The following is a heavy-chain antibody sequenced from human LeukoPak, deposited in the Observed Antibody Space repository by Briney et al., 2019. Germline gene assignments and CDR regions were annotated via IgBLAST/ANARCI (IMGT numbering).Heavy chain of an antibody. J-gene: IGHJ4*02. CDR2: IIPIFGTA. CDR3: ARGYSSSPADH. Sequence: SVKVSCKASGGTFSSYAISWVRQAPGQGLEWMGRIIPIFGTANYAQKFQGRVTITTDESTSTAYIELSGLRSEDTAVYYCARGYSSSPADHWGQGTLVTVSS. D-gene: IGHD6-13*01. V-gene: IGHV1-69*05. CDR1: GGTFSSYA.